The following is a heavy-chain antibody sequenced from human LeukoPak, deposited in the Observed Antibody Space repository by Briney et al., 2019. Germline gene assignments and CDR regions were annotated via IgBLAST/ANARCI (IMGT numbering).Heavy chain of an antibody. V-gene: IGHV4-59*08. CDR1: GGSISSYY. J-gene: IGHJ4*02. CDR2: IYHSGST. Sequence: SETLSLTCTVSGGSISSYYWNWIRQPPGKGLEWIGYIYHSGSTNYNPSLKSRVTVSIDTSKNQFSLKLSSVTAADTAVYYCARPQYQPLWSYYFDYWGQGTLVTVSS. CDR3: ARPQYQPLWSYYFDY. D-gene: IGHD2-2*01.